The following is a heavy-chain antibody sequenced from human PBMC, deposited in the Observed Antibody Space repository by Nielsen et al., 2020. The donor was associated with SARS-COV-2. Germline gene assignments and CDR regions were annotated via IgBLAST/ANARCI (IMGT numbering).Heavy chain of an antibody. CDR1: GFIFSSCA. CDR3: ARGRGKYCGGDCYLFDD. D-gene: IGHD2-21*02. Sequence: GESLKNSCAVSGFIFSSCAMSWVRQAPGKSLEWVSTISGSDSTYYADSVKGRFTISRDNSKNTVYLQMNSLRADDTAGYYCARGRGKYCGGDCYLFDDWGQGTLVTVSS. J-gene: IGHJ4*02. V-gene: IGHV3-23*01. CDR2: ISGSDST.